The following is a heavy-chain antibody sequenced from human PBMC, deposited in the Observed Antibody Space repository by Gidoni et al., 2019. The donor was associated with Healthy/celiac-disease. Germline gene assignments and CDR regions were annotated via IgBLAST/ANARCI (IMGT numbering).Heavy chain of an antibody. V-gene: IGHV1-69*08. CDR2: IIPILGIA. Sequence: QVQLVQSGAEVKKPGSSVKVSCKASGGTFSSYTISWVRQAPGQGLEWMGRIIPILGIANYAQKFQGRVTITADKSTSTAYMELSSLRSEDTAVYYCARDRHDSSGYYYYFDYWGQGTLVTVSS. CDR3: ARDRHDSSGYYYYFDY. CDR1: GGTFSSYT. J-gene: IGHJ4*02. D-gene: IGHD3-22*01.